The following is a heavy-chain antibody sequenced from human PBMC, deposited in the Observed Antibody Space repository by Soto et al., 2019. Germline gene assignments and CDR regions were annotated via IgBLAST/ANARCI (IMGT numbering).Heavy chain of an antibody. V-gene: IGHV4-59*01. CDR2: IYYSGSI. Sequence: QVQLQESAPGLVKPSETLSLTCTVSGVSISSYYWSWIRQPPGKGLSWIGYIYYSGSINYNPSLKSRSTISVDTCKNQSSLKLSSVTAADTAVYYCARDDYGDLRADYWGQGTLVTVSS. CDR1: GVSISSYY. CDR3: ARDDYGDLRADY. J-gene: IGHJ4*02. D-gene: IGHD4-17*01.